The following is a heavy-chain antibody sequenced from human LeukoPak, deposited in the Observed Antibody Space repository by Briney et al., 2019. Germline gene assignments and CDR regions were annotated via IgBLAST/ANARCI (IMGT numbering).Heavy chain of an antibody. CDR2: ISSSSSYI. D-gene: IGHD3-3*01. Sequence: GGSLRLSCAASGFTFSSYSMNWVRQAPGKGLEWVSSISSSSSYIYYADSVKGRFTISRDNAKNSLYLQMNSLRAEDTAVYYCARAPVLRFLEWYGMDVWGKGTTVTVSS. CDR3: ARAPVLRFLEWYGMDV. CDR1: GFTFSSYS. J-gene: IGHJ6*03. V-gene: IGHV3-21*01.